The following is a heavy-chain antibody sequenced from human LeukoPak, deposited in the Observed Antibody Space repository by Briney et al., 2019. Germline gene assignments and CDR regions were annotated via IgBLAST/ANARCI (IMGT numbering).Heavy chain of an antibody. CDR3: AKQAGATAYFDY. D-gene: IGHD1-26*01. CDR2: IRYDGGYK. CDR1: GFTFSSYA. Sequence: GGSLRLSCAASGFTFSSYAMHWVRQAPGKGLEWVTFIRYDGGYKYYADSVKGRFTISRDNSKNTLYLQMNSLRAEDTAVYYCAKQAGATAYFDYWGQGTLVTVSS. V-gene: IGHV3-30*02. J-gene: IGHJ4*02.